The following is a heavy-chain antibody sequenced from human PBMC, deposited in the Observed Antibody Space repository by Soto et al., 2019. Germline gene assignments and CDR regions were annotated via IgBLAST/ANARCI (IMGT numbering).Heavy chain of an antibody. CDR2: IYYSGST. V-gene: IGHV4-59*08. CDR3: ARHLQQQLVPDAFDI. J-gene: IGHJ3*02. CDR1: GGSISSYY. D-gene: IGHD6-13*01. Sequence: SETLSLTCTVSGGSISSYYWSWLRQPPGKGLEWIGYIYYSGSTNYNPSLKSRVTISVDTSKNQFSLKLSSVTAADTAVYYCARHLQQQLVPDAFDIWGQGTMVTVSS.